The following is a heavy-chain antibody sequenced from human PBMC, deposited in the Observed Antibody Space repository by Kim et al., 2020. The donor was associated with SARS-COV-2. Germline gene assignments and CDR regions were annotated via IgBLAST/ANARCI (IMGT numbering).Heavy chain of an antibody. CDR1: GFTFSSYG. CDR2: IWYDGSNK. J-gene: IGHJ5*02. Sequence: GGSLRLSCAASGFTFSSYGMHWVRQAPGKGLEWVAVIWYDGSNKYYADSVKGRFTISRDNSKNTLYLQMNSLRAEDTAVYYCAKEGGGIAAAVTNWFDPWGQGTLVTVSS. CDR3: AKEGGGIAAAVTNWFDP. V-gene: IGHV3-33*06. D-gene: IGHD6-13*01.